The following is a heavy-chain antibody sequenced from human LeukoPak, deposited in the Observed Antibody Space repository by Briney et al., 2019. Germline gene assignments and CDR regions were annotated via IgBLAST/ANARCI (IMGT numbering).Heavy chain of an antibody. CDR3: AREMIVLVGIDY. CDR2: INPSGGST. D-gene: IGHD3-22*01. V-gene: IGHV1-46*01. CDR1: GYTFTSYY. J-gene: IGHJ4*02. Sequence: ASVKVSCKASGYTFTSYYMHWVRQAPGQGLEWMGIINPSGGSTSYAQKFQGKVTMTRDTSTSTVYMELSSLRSEDTAVYYCAREMIVLVGIDYWGQGTLVTVSS.